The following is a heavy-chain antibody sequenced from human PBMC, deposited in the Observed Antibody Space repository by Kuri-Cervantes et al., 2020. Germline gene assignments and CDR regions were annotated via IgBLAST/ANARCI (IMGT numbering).Heavy chain of an antibody. CDR3: ARRAGIRITMVRGYYYGMDV. V-gene: IGHV3-53*01. D-gene: IGHD3-10*01. CDR1: GLTVSKNY. J-gene: IGHJ6*02. CDR2: IYSGDTT. Sequence: GESLKISCVASGLTVSKNYLTWVRQAPGQGLECISIIYSGDTTFYADSVKGRFTISRDNSKNTLYLQMNSLRAEDTAVYYCARRAGIRITMVRGYYYGMDVWGQGTTVTVSS.